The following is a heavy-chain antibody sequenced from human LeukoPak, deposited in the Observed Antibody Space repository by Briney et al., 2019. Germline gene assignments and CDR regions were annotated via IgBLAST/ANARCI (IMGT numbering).Heavy chain of an antibody. V-gene: IGHV4-34*01. J-gene: IGHJ4*02. D-gene: IGHD2-2*01. CDR2: INHSGST. CDR1: GGSFSGYY. Sequence: PSETLSLTCAVYGGSFSGYYWSWIRQPPGKGLEWIGEINHSGSTNYNPSLKSRVTISVDTSKNQFSLKLSSVTAADTAAYYCARGGPAAIPFDYWGQGTLVTVSS. CDR3: ARGGPAAIPFDY.